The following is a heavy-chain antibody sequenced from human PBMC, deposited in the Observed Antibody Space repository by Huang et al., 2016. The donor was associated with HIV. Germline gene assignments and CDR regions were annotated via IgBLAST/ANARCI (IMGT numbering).Heavy chain of an antibody. D-gene: IGHD2-8*02. J-gene: IGHJ4*02. Sequence: EVQLVESGGGLIQPGGSLRLSCAASGFTVSTNYMTWVRQAPGKGLEWVALIYSGGTTYYAASVKGRFTISRDDSENTLYLHMTSLRAGDTAVYYCAKEGDTGAALGYWGQGTLVTVS. CDR1: GFTVSTNY. CDR2: IYSGGTT. V-gene: IGHV3-53*01. CDR3: AKEGDTGAALGY.